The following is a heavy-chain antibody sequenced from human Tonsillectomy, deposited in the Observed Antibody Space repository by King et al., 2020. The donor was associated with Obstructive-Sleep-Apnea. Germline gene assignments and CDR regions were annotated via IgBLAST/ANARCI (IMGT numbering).Heavy chain of an antibody. CDR3: AKEAITMVRGVIISF. Sequence: EVQLVESGGGLVQPGGSLRLSCAASGFTFTSYAMTWVRQAPGKGLEWVSGISSSGSSTYYADSVKGRFTISRDNSKNPLYLQMNSLRAEDTAVYYCAKEAITMVRGVIISFWGQGTLVTVSS. V-gene: IGHV3-23*04. CDR2: ISSSGSST. CDR1: GFTFTSYA. D-gene: IGHD3-10*01. J-gene: IGHJ4*02.